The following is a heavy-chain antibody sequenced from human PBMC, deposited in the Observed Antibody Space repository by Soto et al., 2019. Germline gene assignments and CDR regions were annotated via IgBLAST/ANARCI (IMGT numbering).Heavy chain of an antibody. CDR1: GFTFSSYW. Sequence: GGSLRLSCAASGFTFSSYWMHWVRQAPGKGLVWVSRINSDGSSTSYADSVKGRFTISRDNAKNTLYLQMNSLRAEDTAVYYCARDRPLPYYDSSGYYYYYGMDVWGQGTTVTSP. D-gene: IGHD3-22*01. CDR2: INSDGSST. CDR3: ARDRPLPYYDSSGYYYYYGMDV. J-gene: IGHJ6*02. V-gene: IGHV3-74*01.